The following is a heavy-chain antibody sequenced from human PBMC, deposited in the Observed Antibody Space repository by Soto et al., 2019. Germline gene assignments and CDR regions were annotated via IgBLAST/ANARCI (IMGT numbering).Heavy chain of an antibody. CDR3: ARDGITFFGVVARPYGMDV. Sequence: ASVKVSCKASGYTFTSYGISWVRQAPGQGLEWMGWISAYNGNTNYAQKLQGRVTMTTDTSTSTAYMELRSLRSDDTAVYYCARDGITFFGVVARPYGMDVWGQGTTVTVSS. CDR2: ISAYNGNT. V-gene: IGHV1-18*01. D-gene: IGHD3-3*01. CDR1: GYTFTSYG. J-gene: IGHJ6*02.